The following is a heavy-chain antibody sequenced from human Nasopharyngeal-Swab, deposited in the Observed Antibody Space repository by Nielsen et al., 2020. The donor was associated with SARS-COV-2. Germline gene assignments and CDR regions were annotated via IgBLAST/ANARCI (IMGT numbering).Heavy chain of an antibody. CDR3: ARAPTRSRYSSSLGAFDI. V-gene: IGHV4-4*02. D-gene: IGHD6-13*01. CDR2: IYHSGST. Sequence: SETLSLTCAVSGGSISSSNWWSWVRQPPGKGLEWIGEIYHSGSTNYNPSLKSRVTISVDTSKNQFSLKLSSVTAADTAVYYCARAPTRSRYSSSLGAFDIWGQGTMVTVSS. CDR1: GGSISSSNW. J-gene: IGHJ3*02.